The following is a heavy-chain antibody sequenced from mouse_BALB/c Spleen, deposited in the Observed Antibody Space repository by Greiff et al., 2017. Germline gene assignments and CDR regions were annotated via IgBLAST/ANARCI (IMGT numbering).Heavy chain of an antibody. CDR1: GYAFSSYW. CDR2: IYPGDGDT. CDR3: ARDYGTPAY. Sequence: VKLMESGAELVRPGSSVKISCKASGYAFSSYWMNWVKQRPGQGLEWIGQIYPGDGDTNYNGKFKGKATLSADKSSSTAYMQLSSLTSEDTAVYYCARDYGTPAYWGQGTLVTVSA. D-gene: IGHD1-1*01. J-gene: IGHJ3*01. V-gene: IGHV1-80*01.